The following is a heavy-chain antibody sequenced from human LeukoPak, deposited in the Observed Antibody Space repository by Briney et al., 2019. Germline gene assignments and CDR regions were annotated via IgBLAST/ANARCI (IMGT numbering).Heavy chain of an antibody. Sequence: GGSLRLSCTASGFTFGDYAMSWISEAPGKGLEWVGFIRSKAYGETADYAASVKGRFTISRDDSKAIAYLQMNSLKTEDTAVYHCTRDRGAYNLYDYWGQGTLVTVSS. CDR3: TRDRGAYNLYDY. D-gene: IGHD1-1*01. CDR2: IRSKAYGETA. CDR1: GFTFGDYA. J-gene: IGHJ4*02. V-gene: IGHV3-49*03.